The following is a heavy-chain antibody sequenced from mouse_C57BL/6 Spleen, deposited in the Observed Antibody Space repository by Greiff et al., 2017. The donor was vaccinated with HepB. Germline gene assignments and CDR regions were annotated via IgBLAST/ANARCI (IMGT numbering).Heavy chain of an antibody. CDR2: INPSNGGT. CDR3: ARGIYDYDLAWFAY. V-gene: IGHV1-53*01. CDR1: GYTFTSYW. Sequence: VQLKQPGTELVKPGASVKLSCKASGYTFTSYWMHWVKQRPGQGLEWIGNINPSNGGTNYNEKFKSKATLTVDKSSSTAYMQLSSLTSEDSAVYYCARGIYDYDLAWFAYWGQGTLVTVSA. D-gene: IGHD2-4*01. J-gene: IGHJ3*01.